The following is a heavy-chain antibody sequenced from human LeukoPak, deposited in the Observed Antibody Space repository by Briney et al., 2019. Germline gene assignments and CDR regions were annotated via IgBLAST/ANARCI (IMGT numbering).Heavy chain of an antibody. D-gene: IGHD6-13*01. CDR3: ARQQLVRN. Sequence: GGSLRLSCAASGFTFSSYSMNWVRQAPGKGLEWVANIKQDGSEKYYVDSVKGRFTISRDNAKNSLYLQMNSLRAEDTAVYYCARQQLVRNWGQGTLVTVSS. J-gene: IGHJ4*02. CDR2: IKQDGSEK. CDR1: GFTFSSYS. V-gene: IGHV3-7*01.